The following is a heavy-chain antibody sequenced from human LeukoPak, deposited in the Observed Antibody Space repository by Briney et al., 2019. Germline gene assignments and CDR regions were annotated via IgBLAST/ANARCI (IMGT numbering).Heavy chain of an antibody. CDR2: MNPNSGNT. CDR1: GYTFTSYD. CDR3: ARAFEYSRYYYYMDV. Sequence: ASVKVSCTASGYTFTSYDINWVRQATGQGLEWMGWMNPNSGNTGYAQKFQGRVTMTRNTSISTAYMELSSLRSEDTAVYYCARAFEYSRYYYYMDVWGKGTTVTVSS. D-gene: IGHD6-6*01. V-gene: IGHV1-8*01. J-gene: IGHJ6*03.